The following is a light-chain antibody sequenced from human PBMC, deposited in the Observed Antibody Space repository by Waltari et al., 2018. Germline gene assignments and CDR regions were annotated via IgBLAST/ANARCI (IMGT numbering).Light chain of an antibody. CDR1: SAHTNYA. CDR2: INREGSH. CDR3: QTWGPGIRV. V-gene: IGLV4-69*01. Sequence: QLVLPQSPSASASLGASVTLTCTLSSAHTNYAIARHQHKPEKGPRYLMRINREGSHAKGDGIPDRFSGSKSGAERYLTISSLQSEDEADYYCQTWGPGIRVFGGGTHLTVL. J-gene: IGLJ2*01.